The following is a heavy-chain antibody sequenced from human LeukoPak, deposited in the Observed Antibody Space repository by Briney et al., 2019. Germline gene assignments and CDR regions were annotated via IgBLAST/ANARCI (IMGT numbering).Heavy chain of an antibody. CDR1: GFIFNNYG. D-gene: IGHD3-22*01. V-gene: IGHV3-23*01. J-gene: IGHJ5*02. CDR2: ISNDGGGT. Sequence: GGSLRLSCAASGFIFNNYGLVWVRQAPGKGLEWVSAISNDGGGTTYADFVKGRFYVSRDNSKNTLFLQMNSLRAEDTALYYCAKGSSGYFFDLWGQGTLVTVSS. CDR3: AKGSSGYFFDL.